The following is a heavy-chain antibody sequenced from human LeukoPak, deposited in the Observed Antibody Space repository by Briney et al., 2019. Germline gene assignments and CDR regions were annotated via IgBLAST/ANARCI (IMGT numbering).Heavy chain of an antibody. D-gene: IGHD3-10*01. V-gene: IGHV3-11*01. CDR2: ISSSGSTI. CDR3: ARYYYGSGSPVDY. J-gene: IGHJ4*02. CDR1: GFTFSDYY. Sequence: GGSLRLSCAASGFTFSDYYMSWIRQAPGKGREWVSYISSSGSTIYYADSVKGRFTISRRNAKNSLYLQMNSLRAEDTTVYYCARYYYGSGSPVDYWGQGTLVTVSS.